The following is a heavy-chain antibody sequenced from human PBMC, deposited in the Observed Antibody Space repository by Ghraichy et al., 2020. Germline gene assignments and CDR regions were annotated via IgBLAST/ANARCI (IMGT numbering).Heavy chain of an antibody. CDR1: GGSIVSGGYY. J-gene: IGHJ4*02. CDR3: ARHHGRRGFDY. D-gene: IGHD1-14*01. CDR2: ISYSGNT. Sequence: SETLSLTCSVSGGSIVSGGYYWTWVRQHPGKGLEWIGYISYSGNTYYNPSLKSRVTVSQDTSNNQFSLKLSSVTAADTAVYYCARHHGRRGFDYWGQGTPVIVSS. V-gene: IGHV4-31*03.